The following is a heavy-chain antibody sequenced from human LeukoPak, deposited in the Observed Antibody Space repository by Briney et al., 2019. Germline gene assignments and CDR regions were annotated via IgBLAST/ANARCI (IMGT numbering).Heavy chain of an antibody. CDR3: AKVPSYHYDYVWGSYRYTDFDY. Sequence: GGSLRLSCAASGFTFSSYAMSWVRQAPGKGLEWVSAISGSGGSTYYADSVKGRFTISRDNSKNTLYLQMNSLRAEDTAVYYCAKVPSYHYDYVWGSYRYTDFDYWGQGTLVTVSS. CDR1: GFTFSSYA. J-gene: IGHJ4*02. V-gene: IGHV3-23*01. CDR2: ISGSGGST. D-gene: IGHD3-16*02.